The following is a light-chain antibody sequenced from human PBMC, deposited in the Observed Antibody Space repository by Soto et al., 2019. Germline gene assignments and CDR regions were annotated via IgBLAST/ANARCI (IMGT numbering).Light chain of an antibody. CDR3: QTWGTGIQV. CDR1: SGHTTYA. J-gene: IGLJ3*02. Sequence: QLVLTQSPSASASLGASVKLTCTLSSGHTTYAIAWHQQQPEKGPRYLMKVTSDGSHNKGDGIPDRFSGSSSGAERYLTISSLQSEDEADYYCQTWGTGIQVFGGGTKLTVL. V-gene: IGLV4-69*01. CDR2: VTSDGSH.